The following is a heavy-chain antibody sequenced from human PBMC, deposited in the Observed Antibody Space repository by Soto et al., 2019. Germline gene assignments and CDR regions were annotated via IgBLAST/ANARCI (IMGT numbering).Heavy chain of an antibody. V-gene: IGHV4-31*03. CDR3: ARDCSSTSCLDYFDY. J-gene: IGHJ4*02. Sequence: QVQLQESGPGLVKPSQTLSLTCTVSAGSISSGGYYWSWIRQHPGKALEWIGYIYYSGSTYYNPSSKGRVTISVDTSKNQFSLKLGSVTAADTAVYYCARDCSSTSCLDYFDYWGQGTLVTVSS. D-gene: IGHD2-2*01. CDR1: AGSISSGGYY. CDR2: IYYSGST.